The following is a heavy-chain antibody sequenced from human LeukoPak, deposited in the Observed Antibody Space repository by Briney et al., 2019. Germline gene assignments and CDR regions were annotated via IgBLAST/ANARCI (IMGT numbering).Heavy chain of an antibody. CDR2: INSDGRST. Sequence: GGSLRLSCVASGFTFSRYWMHWVRQAPGKGLVWVSRINSDGRSTNYADSVKGRFSISRDNAENTLYLQMNSLRAEDTAVYHCAKDKSYSIDYWGQGTLVTVSS. CDR1: GFTFSRYW. CDR3: AKDKSYSIDY. D-gene: IGHD3-10*01. V-gene: IGHV3-74*01. J-gene: IGHJ4*02.